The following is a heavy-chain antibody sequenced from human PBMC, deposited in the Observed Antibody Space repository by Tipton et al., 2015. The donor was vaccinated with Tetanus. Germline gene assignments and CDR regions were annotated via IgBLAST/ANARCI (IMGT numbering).Heavy chain of an antibody. CDR1: GDSISSGPYS. CDR2: IYYSGTS. CDR3: VTNWGSVNYGLDV. D-gene: IGHD7-27*01. Sequence: LRLSCTVSGDSISSGPYSWSWLRQHPGKGLELIGYIYYSGTSHISPSLTRRVSIAVDTSRNQFSLNLTSVTVADSAVYYCVTNWGSVNYGLDVWGQGTTVTVSS. J-gene: IGHJ6*02. V-gene: IGHV4-31*02.